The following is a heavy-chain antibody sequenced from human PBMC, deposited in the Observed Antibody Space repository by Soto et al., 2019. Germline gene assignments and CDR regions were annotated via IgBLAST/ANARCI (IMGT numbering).Heavy chain of an antibody. V-gene: IGHV3-66*01. D-gene: IGHD4-17*01. CDR3: AREERHGDSRNPTHFDY. J-gene: IGHJ4*02. CDR1: GFTVSSNY. CDR2: IYSGGST. Sequence: GGSLRLSCAASGFTVSSNYMSWVRQAPGKGLEWVSVIYSGGSTYYADSVKGRFTISRDNSKNTLYLQMNSLRAEDTAVYYCAREERHGDSRNPTHFDYWGQGTLVTVSS.